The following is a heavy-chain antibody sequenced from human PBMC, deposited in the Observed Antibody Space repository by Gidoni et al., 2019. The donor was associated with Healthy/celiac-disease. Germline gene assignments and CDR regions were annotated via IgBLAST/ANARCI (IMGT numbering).Heavy chain of an antibody. J-gene: IGHJ4*02. Sequence: QVQLVESGGGVVQPGRSLRLSCAAAGFTFSSYGMHRVRQAPGNGLEWVAIISYDGSNKYYADSVKGRFTISRDNSKNTLYLQMNSLRAEDTAVYYCAKSPSRYCYDSSGYRQCWEFDYWGQGTLVTVSS. D-gene: IGHD3-22*01. CDR2: ISYDGSNK. CDR3: AKSPSRYCYDSSGYRQCWEFDY. V-gene: IGHV3-30*18. CDR1: GFTFSSYG.